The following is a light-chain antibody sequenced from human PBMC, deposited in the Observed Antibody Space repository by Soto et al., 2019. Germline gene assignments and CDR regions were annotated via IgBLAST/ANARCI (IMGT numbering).Light chain of an antibody. CDR2: GAS. Sequence: DIQMTQSPSTLSASVGDRVTITCRASQSINNWLAWYQQKPGKAPKVVIYGASNLESGVPSRFSGSGSGTEFTLTISGLQPDDFAPYYCQQYNTYSPYTFGQGTKLEI. J-gene: IGKJ2*01. V-gene: IGKV1-5*01. CDR1: QSINNW. CDR3: QQYNTYSPYT.